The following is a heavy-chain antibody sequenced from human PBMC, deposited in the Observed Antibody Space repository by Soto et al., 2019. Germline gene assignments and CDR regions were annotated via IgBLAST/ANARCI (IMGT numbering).Heavy chain of an antibody. CDR2: LYHSANT. CDR1: GYSISSGYY. V-gene: IGHV4-38-2*02. J-gene: IGHJ4*02. D-gene: IGHD3-10*01. CDR3: AREYVYGPTRPGRFDY. Sequence: PSETLSLTCAVSGYSISSGYYWGWIRQSPGKGLEWIGSLYHSANTYYNPSLKSRVTLSVDTSKNQFSLTLTSVTAADTAAYFCAREYVYGPTRPGRFDYWGQGTLVTVSS.